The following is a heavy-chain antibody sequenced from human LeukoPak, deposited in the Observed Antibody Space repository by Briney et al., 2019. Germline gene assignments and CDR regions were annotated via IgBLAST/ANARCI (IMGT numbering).Heavy chain of an antibody. J-gene: IGHJ4*02. D-gene: IGHD5-18*01. Sequence: PSETLSLTCTVSGGSISSFYWSWIRQPPGKGLEWIGEINHSGSTNYNPSLKSRVTISVDTSKNQFSLKLSSVTAADTAVYYCARGRCSTRGYSYGPSVYFDYWGQGTLVTVSS. CDR3: ARGRCSTRGYSYGPSVYFDY. CDR2: INHSGST. CDR1: GGSISSFY. V-gene: IGHV4-34*01.